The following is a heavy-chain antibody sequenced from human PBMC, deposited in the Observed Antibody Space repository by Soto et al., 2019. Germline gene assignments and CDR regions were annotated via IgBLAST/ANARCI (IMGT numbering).Heavy chain of an antibody. D-gene: IGHD4-4*01. CDR1: GYTFTSYA. J-gene: IGHJ6*02. V-gene: IGHV1-3*01. CDR2: INAGNGNT. Sequence: ASVKVSCKASGYTFTSYAMHWVRQAPGQRLEWMGWINAGNGNTKYSQKFQGRVTITRDTSASTAYMGLSSLRSEDTAVYYCARSAPTVTTLRGMDVWGQGTTVTVSS. CDR3: ARSAPTVTTLRGMDV.